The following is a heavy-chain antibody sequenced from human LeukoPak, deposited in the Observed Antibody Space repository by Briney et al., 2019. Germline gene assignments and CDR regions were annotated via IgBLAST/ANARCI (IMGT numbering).Heavy chain of an antibody. Sequence: PGGSLRLSCAASGLTFSSHWMHWVRQAPGKGLEWVAVISYDGSNKYYADSVKGRFTISRDNSKNTLYLQMNSLRAEDTAVYYCAKVSEAGVRWLHQYYFDYWGQGTLVTVSS. J-gene: IGHJ4*02. V-gene: IGHV3-30*18. D-gene: IGHD5-24*01. CDR3: AKVSEAGVRWLHQYYFDY. CDR1: GLTFSSHW. CDR2: ISYDGSNK.